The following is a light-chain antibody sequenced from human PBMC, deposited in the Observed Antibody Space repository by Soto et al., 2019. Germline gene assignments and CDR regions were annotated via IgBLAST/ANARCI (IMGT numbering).Light chain of an antibody. CDR2: SAS. CDR1: QRVNNF. Sequence: EIVLTKSQDTLSLSPGESATLSFRASQRVNNFLAWYQQKPGQAPRLLMYSASKRAAGIPDRFTGSGSGTDFTLTISRLGPDDFAVYYCQQYGSSPVTFGQGTRLE. V-gene: IGKV3-20*01. CDR3: QQYGSSPVT. J-gene: IGKJ5*01.